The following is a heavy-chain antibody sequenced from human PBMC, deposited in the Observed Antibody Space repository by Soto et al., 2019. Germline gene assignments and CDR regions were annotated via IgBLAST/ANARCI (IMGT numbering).Heavy chain of an antibody. V-gene: IGHV5-51*01. CDR3: ARLQYSSGWYENNGMDV. CDR2: IYPGDSDT. J-gene: IGHJ6*02. Sequence: PGESLKISCKGSGYSFTSYWIGWVRQMPGKGLEWMGIIYPGDSDTRYSPSFQGQVTISADKSISTAYLQWSSLKASDTAMYYCARLQYSSGWYENNGMDVWGQGTTVTV. D-gene: IGHD6-19*01. CDR1: GYSFTSYW.